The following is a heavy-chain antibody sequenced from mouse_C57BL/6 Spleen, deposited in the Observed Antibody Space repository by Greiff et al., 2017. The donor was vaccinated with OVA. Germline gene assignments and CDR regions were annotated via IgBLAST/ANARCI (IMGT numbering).Heavy chain of an antibody. CDR2: ISDGGSYT. D-gene: IGHD1-1*01. V-gene: IGHV5-4*01. Sequence: EVQVVESGGGLVKPGGSLKLSCAASGFTFSSYAMSWVRQTPDKRLEWVATISDGGSYTYYPDNVKGRFTISRDNAKNNLYLQMSHLKSEDTAMYDCARDRRLTVVVPFDYWGQGTTLTVSS. CDR1: GFTFSSYA. CDR3: ARDRRLTVVVPFDY. J-gene: IGHJ2*01.